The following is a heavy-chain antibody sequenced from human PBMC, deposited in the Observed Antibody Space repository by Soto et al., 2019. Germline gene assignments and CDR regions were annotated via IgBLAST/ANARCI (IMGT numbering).Heavy chain of an antibody. CDR1: GFSLSDHY. D-gene: IGHD2-15*01. Sequence: GGSLRLSCAASGFSLSDHYIDWVRQAPGKGLEWVGRMKSKTDGGTRDYAAPGKGRFAISRDDSKNTLYLQMNSRKTEDTAVNYFAAPPQHIVAVVAATGVHWGKGTLATASS. J-gene: IGHJ4*02. CDR3: AAPPQHIVAVVAATGVH. V-gene: IGHV3-15*01. CDR2: MKSKTDGGTR.